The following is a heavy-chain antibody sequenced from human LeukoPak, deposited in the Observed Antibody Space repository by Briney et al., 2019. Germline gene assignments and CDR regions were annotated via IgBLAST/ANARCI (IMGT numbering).Heavy chain of an antibody. D-gene: IGHD2-2*01. CDR1: GFTFSSYA. V-gene: IGHV3-30*01. Sequence: GGSLRLSCAASGFTFSSYAMHWVRQAPGKGLEWVAVISYDGSNKYYADSVRGRFIISRDNSKNTLYLQMNSLRAEDTAVYYCARGYCSSTSCQSPFDYWGQGTLVTVSS. CDR2: ISYDGSNK. J-gene: IGHJ4*02. CDR3: ARGYCSSTSCQSPFDY.